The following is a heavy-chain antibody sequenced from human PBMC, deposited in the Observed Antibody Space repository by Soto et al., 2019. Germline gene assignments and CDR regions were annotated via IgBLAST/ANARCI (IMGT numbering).Heavy chain of an antibody. J-gene: IGHJ5*02. CDR1: GFTFNSYT. Sequence: GGSLRLSCAASGFTFNSYTMAWVRQAPGKGLEWVSSISGSGGSPSYADSVQGRFTISRDNSRNTLSLQMNSLRAVDTAVYYCAKAYYYGSLRGNWFDPWGQGTLVTVSS. CDR2: ISGSGGSP. D-gene: IGHD3-10*01. CDR3: AKAYYYGSLRGNWFDP. V-gene: IGHV3-23*01.